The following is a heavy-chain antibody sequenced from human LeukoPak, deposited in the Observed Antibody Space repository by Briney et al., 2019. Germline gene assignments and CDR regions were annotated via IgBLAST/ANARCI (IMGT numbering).Heavy chain of an antibody. CDR2: ISYDGSNK. J-gene: IGHJ3*02. CDR1: GFTFNSYA. CDR3: ARDEGDTFLREVDAFDI. Sequence: PGGSVRLFCAASGFTFNSYAMHWVRQAPGKGVEGVAFISYDGSNKYYADSVKGRFTISRDNSKNTLYLQINSLRAEDTAVYYCARDEGDTFLREVDAFDIWGQGTMVTVSS. D-gene: IGHD1-26*01. V-gene: IGHV3-30*16.